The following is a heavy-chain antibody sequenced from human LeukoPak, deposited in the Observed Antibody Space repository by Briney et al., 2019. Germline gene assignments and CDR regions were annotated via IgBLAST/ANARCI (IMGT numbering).Heavy chain of an antibody. CDR1: GGSISSHY. V-gene: IGHV4-59*11. CDR2: IYYSGST. J-gene: IGHJ4*02. D-gene: IGHD2-2*01. CDR3: ARLEEYCSSTSCYPGYFDY. Sequence: SETLSLTCTVSGGSISSHYWSWIRQPPGKGLEWIGYIYYSGSTNYNPSLKSRVTISVDTSKNQSSLKLSSVTAADTAVYYCARLEEYCSSTSCYPGYFDYWGQGTLVTVSS.